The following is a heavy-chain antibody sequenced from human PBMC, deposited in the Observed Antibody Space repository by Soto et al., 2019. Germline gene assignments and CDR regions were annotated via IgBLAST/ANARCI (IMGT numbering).Heavy chain of an antibody. CDR2: IYWDDDK. CDR1: AFSLSTGGVG. D-gene: IGHD2-21*02. Sequence: QITLKESGPTLVKPTQTLTLTCTFSAFSLSTGGVGVGWIRQPPGQALEWLALIYWDDDKRYSPSLRSRLTITKDTSKNQVVLKMTNIDPVDTATYYCIQSRCGGDCLQSYASYYYYGMDVWGQGTTVTVSS. CDR3: IQSRCGGDCLQSYASYYYYGMDV. J-gene: IGHJ6*02. V-gene: IGHV2-5*02.